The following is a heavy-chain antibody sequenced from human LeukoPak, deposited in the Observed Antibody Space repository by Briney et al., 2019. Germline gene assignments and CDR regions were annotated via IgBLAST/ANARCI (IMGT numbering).Heavy chain of an antibody. Sequence: PSETLSLTCTVSGGSFSYYYWNWIRQTPGKGLEWIGYIYYSGSTNCNPSLKSRVTMSIDTSKNQFSLKLRSVTAADTAVYYCAGYYDSTGFWFDPWGQGTLVTVSS. CDR1: GGSFSYYY. CDR3: AGYYDSTGFWFDP. D-gene: IGHD3-22*01. V-gene: IGHV4-59*01. J-gene: IGHJ5*02. CDR2: IYYSGST.